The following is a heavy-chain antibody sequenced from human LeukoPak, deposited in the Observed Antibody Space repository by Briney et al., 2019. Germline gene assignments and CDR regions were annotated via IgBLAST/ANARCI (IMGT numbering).Heavy chain of an antibody. CDR3: ARAGVDIVVVPAADLKYYYYMDV. CDR1: GGSFSGYY. J-gene: IGHJ6*03. D-gene: IGHD2-2*01. CDR2: INHSGST. Sequence: SETLSLTCAVYGGSFSGYYWSWIRQPPGKGLEWIGEINHSGSTNYNPSLKSRVTISVDTSKNQFSLKLSSVTAADTAVYYCARAGVDIVVVPAADLKYYYYMDVWGKGTTVTVSS. V-gene: IGHV4-34*01.